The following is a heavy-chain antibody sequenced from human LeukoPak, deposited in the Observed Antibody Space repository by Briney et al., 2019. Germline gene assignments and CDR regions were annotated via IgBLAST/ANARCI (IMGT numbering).Heavy chain of an antibody. CDR1: GGSFSGYY. V-gene: IGHV4-34*01. J-gene: IGHJ4*02. CDR2: INHSGST. CDR3: ARSAYCSSTSCYKATCGYFDY. D-gene: IGHD2-2*02. Sequence: PSETLSLTCAVYGGSFSGYYWSWIRQPPGKGLEWIGEINHSGSTNYNPSLKSRVTMSVDTSRNQFSLKLSSVTAADSAVYYCARSAYCSSTSCYKATCGYFDYWGQGTLVTVSS.